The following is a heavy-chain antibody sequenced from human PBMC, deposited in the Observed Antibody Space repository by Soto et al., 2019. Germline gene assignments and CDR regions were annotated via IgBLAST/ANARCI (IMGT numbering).Heavy chain of an antibody. D-gene: IGHD3-22*01. J-gene: IGHJ4*02. V-gene: IGHV4-61*01. Sequence: KPSETLSLTCTVSGGSVNTAPYHWSWTRQSPRNGLEWIGNIYYTGSTNYNPSFESRVAISLDTSNNQFSLRLTSLTAADTAVYFCARDHHSYYDTSGYYPYFDFWGQGTLVTVSS. CDR1: GGSVNTAPYH. CDR2: IYYTGST. CDR3: ARDHHSYYDTSGYYPYFDF.